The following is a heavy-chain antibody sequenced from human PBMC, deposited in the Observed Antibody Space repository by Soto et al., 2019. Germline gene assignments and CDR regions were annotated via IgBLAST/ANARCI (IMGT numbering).Heavy chain of an antibody. CDR1: GFTFGDFG. Sequence: SLRLSCAGSGFTFGDFGMTWVRQTPGKGLEWVSGINWNGGSTGYADSVKGRFTISRDNDKNSLYLQMNSLRAEDTALYYCARGRSSVSHFDYWGQGTPVTVSS. V-gene: IGHV3-20*04. J-gene: IGHJ4*02. CDR2: INWNGGST. CDR3: ARGRSSVSHFDY. D-gene: IGHD1-26*01.